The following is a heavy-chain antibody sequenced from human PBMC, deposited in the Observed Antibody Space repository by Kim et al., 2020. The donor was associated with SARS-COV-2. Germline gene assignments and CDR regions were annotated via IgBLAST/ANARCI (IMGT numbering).Heavy chain of an antibody. V-gene: IGHV4-4*02. CDR3: ARVPTSAYYDSSGYYFDY. Sequence: KSRVTISVDKSKNQFSLKLSSVTAADTAVYYCARVPTSAYYDSSGYYFDYWGQGTLVTVSS. D-gene: IGHD3-22*01. J-gene: IGHJ4*02.